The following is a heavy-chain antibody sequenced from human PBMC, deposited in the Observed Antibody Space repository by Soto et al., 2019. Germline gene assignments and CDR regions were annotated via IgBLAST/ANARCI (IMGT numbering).Heavy chain of an antibody. V-gene: IGHV4-34*01. J-gene: IGHJ4*02. D-gene: IGHD6-6*01. CDR1: SGSVSGYY. Sequence: PSETMDLTCSIYSGSVSGYYGSWIRQPPGKGLEWIGEISQSGNTNYSPSLKSRVSISIDTSKKQFSLNLASVSAADTAVYYCARAPKVSGSSQTRPDFWGQGALVTVSS. CDR3: ARAPKVSGSSQTRPDF. CDR2: ISQSGNT.